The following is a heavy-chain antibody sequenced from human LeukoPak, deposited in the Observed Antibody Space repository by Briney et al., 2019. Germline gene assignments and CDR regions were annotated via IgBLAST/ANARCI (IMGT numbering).Heavy chain of an antibody. CDR2: IYSGGST. J-gene: IGHJ4*02. Sequence: GRSLRLSCAASGFTVSSNYMSWVRQAPGKGLEWVSVIYSGGSTYYADSVKGRFTISRDNSKNTLYLQMNSLRAEDTAVYYCARVGSIWFGELLYWGQGTLVTVSS. V-gene: IGHV3-66*01. CDR3: ARVGSIWFGELLY. D-gene: IGHD3-10*01. CDR1: GFTVSSNY.